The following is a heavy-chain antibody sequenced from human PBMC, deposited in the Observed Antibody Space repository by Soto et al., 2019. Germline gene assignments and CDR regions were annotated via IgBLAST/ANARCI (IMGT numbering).Heavy chain of an antibody. CDR3: ARGLLDNSFDQ. CDR1: VFTFSSYS. CDR2: IRTDSNTI. D-gene: IGHD2-21*01. J-gene: IGHJ4*02. Sequence: PGGSLRLSCAASVFTFSSYSMDWVRQSPGKGLEWLSHIRTDSNTIYYADSVRGRFAIFRDNAKNSLSLQMNGLKDEDTAVYYCARGLLDNSFDQRGLGTLVTVSS. V-gene: IGHV3-48*02.